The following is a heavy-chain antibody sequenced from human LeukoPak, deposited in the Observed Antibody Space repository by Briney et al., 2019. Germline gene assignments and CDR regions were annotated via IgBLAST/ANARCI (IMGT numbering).Heavy chain of an antibody. J-gene: IGHJ4*02. CDR3: ARTPYYHGSGSPPPDY. CDR2: TYYRSKWYN. V-gene: IGHV6-1*01. Sequence: SQTLSLTCAISGDSVSSNSAAWNWIRQSPSRGLEWLGRTYYRSKWYNDYAVSVKSRITINPDTSKNQFSLQLNSVTPEDTAVYYCARTPYYHGSGSPPPDYWGQGTLVTVSS. D-gene: IGHD3-10*01. CDR1: GDSVSSNSAA.